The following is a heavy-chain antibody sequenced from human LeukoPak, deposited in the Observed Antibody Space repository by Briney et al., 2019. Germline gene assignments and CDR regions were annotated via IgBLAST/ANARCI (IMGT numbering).Heavy chain of an antibody. CDR2: IKQDGSEK. CDR1: GFTFSKYA. D-gene: IGHD2-2*01. V-gene: IGHV3-7*04. J-gene: IGHJ4*02. CDR3: ARDPRSTSLCY. Sequence: GGSLRLSCAASGFTFSKYAMSWVRQAPGKGLEWVANIKQDGSEKHYVDSVQGRFTISRDNAKNSLYLQMNGLRAEDTAMYYCARDPRSTSLCYWGQGTLVTVSS.